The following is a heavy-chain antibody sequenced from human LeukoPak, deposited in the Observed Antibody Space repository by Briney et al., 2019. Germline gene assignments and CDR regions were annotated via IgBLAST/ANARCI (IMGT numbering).Heavy chain of an antibody. CDR1: GFTFSSYA. V-gene: IGHV3-23*01. CDR2: ISGSGGST. J-gene: IGHJ4*02. D-gene: IGHD3-3*01. CDR3: ARLRFLEWSDFDY. Sequence: GGSLRLSCAASGFTFSSYAMSWVRQAPGKGLEWVSAISGSGGSTYYADSVKGRFTISRDNSKNTLCLQMNSLRAEDTAVYYCARLRFLEWSDFDYWGQGTLVTVSS.